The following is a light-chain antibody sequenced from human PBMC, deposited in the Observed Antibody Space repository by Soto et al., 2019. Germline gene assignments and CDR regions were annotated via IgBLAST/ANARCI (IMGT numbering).Light chain of an antibody. CDR3: QQRSNWLT. CDR2: DAS. J-gene: IGKJ4*01. Sequence: EIVLTQSPATGSLGPGERAALSCRASQSVSSYLAWYQQKPGQAPRLLIYDASNRATGIPARFSGSGSGTDFTLTISSLEPEDFAVYYCQQRSNWLTFGGGTKVDIK. V-gene: IGKV3-11*01. CDR1: QSVSSY.